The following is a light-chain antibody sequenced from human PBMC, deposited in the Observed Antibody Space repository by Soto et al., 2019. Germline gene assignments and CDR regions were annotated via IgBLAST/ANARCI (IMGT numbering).Light chain of an antibody. CDR3: LSWDDSLKGPV. CDR2: SHD. Sequence: QAVVTQPPSASGTPGQRVTISCSGGSSNIGRNAVNWYQHIPGTAPKLLIYSHDQRPSGVPDRFSGSKSGTSASLAISGLQSEDEADYYCLSWDDSLKGPVFGGGTKLTVL. V-gene: IGLV1-44*01. J-gene: IGLJ3*02. CDR1: SSNIGRNA.